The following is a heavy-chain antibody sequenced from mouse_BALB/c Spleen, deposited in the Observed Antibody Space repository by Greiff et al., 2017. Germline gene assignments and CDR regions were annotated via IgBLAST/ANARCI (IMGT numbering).Heavy chain of an antibody. J-gene: IGHJ3*01. D-gene: IGHD2-14*01. Sequence: EVQLVESGGGLVQPGGSLRLSCATSGFTFSDFYMEWVRQPPGKRLEWIAASRNKANDYTTEYSTSVKGRFIVSRDTSQSILYLQMNALRAEDTAIYYCARDARSYYRYEAWFAYWGQGTLVTVSA. CDR2: SRNKANDYTT. CDR3: ARDARSYYRYEAWFAY. CDR1: GFTFSDFY. V-gene: IGHV7-1*02.